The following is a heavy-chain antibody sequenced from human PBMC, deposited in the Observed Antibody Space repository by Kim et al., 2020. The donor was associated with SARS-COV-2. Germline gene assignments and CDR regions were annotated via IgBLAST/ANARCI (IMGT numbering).Heavy chain of an antibody. CDR3: ARGGRTGALSDGMDV. CDR2: INPSGGST. D-gene: IGHD3-10*01. CDR1: GYTFTSYY. Sequence: ASVKVSCKASGYTFTSYYMHWVRQAPGQGLEWMGIINPSGGSTSYAQKFQGRVTMTRDTSTSTVYMGLSSLRSEDTAVYYCARGGRTGALSDGMDVWGQGTTVTVSS. V-gene: IGHV1-46*01. J-gene: IGHJ6*02.